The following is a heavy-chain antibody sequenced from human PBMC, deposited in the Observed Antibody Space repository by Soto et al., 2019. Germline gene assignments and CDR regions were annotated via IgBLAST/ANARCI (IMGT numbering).Heavy chain of an antibody. CDR2: IWYDGSNK. J-gene: IGHJ6*02. CDR1: GFTFSSYG. CDR3: ARDLIDIVVVPAAPSLYYYYGMDV. V-gene: IGHV3-33*01. D-gene: IGHD2-2*01. Sequence: QVQLVESGGGVVQPGRSLRLSCAASGFTFSSYGMHWVHQAPGKGLEWVAVIWYDGSNKYYADSVKGRFTISRDNSKNTLYLQMNSLRAEDTAVYYCARDLIDIVVVPAAPSLYYYYGMDVWGQGTTVTVSS.